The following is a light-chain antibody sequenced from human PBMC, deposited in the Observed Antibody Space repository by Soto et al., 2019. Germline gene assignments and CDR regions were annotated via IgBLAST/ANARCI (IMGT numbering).Light chain of an antibody. CDR3: QQANSFPIS. CDR2: TAS. V-gene: IGKV1-39*01. Sequence: DIQMTQSPSSLSASVGDRVTITCLASQSISTYLNWYQQKPGKAPNLLIYTASSLQTGVPSRFSGSGSGTDFTLTISSLQPEDFATYFCQQANSFPISFGQGTRLEIK. J-gene: IGKJ5*01. CDR1: QSISTY.